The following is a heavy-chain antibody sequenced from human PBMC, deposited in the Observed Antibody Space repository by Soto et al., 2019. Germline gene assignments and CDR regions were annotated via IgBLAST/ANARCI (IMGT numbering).Heavy chain of an antibody. Sequence: GGSLRLSCAASGFTFSSYAMSWVRQAPGKGLEWVSAISGSGGSTYYADSVKGRFTISRDNSKNTLYLQMNSLRAEDTAVYYCAKDRFDILTGYYNPNWFDPWGQGTLVTVSS. V-gene: IGHV3-23*01. CDR2: ISGSGGST. J-gene: IGHJ5*02. CDR3: AKDRFDILTGYYNPNWFDP. D-gene: IGHD3-9*01. CDR1: GFTFSSYA.